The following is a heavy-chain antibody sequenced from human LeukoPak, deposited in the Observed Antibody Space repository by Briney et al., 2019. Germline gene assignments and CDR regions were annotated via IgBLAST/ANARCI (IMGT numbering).Heavy chain of an antibody. J-gene: IGHJ4*02. V-gene: IGHV4-61*01. CDR2: IYYSGST. CDR1: GGSISSSSYY. D-gene: IGHD3-3*01. Sequence: SETLSLTCTVSGGSISSSSYYWSWIRQPPGKGLEWIGYIYYSGSTNYNPSLKSRVTISVDTSKNQFSLKLSSVTAADTAVYYCAKSSAYYDPGYFDYWGQGTLVTVSS. CDR3: AKSSAYYDPGYFDY.